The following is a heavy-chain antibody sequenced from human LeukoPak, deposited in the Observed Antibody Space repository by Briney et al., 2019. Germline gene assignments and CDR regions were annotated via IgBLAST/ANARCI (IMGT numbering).Heavy chain of an antibody. CDR1: GFTFSSYA. J-gene: IGHJ5*02. D-gene: IGHD2-15*01. CDR2: ISDNAERT. V-gene: IGHV3-23*01. CDR3: AKRSYCFGASCLFDP. Sequence: GGSLRLSCAASGFTFSSYAITWVRQTPGKGLEWVSVISDNAERTYYADSVKGRFTISRDNSKNTLYLQMSSLRADDTAVYYCAKRSYCFGASCLFDPWGQGTLVTVSS.